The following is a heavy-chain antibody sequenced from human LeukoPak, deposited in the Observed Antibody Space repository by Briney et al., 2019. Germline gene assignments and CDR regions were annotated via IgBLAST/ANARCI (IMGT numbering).Heavy chain of an antibody. CDR3: ARSSNGVYIQ. CDR1: RFTFRNYY. V-gene: IGHV3-74*01. J-gene: IGHJ4*02. Sequence: GGSLRLSCVASRFTFRNYYMHWVRQVPGKGVVWVSRISGNGSSIFYADSVKGRFTISRDNAKNSLYVQMNSLRADDSAVYYCARSSNGVYIQWGQGTLVTVSS. CDR2: ISGNGSSI. D-gene: IGHD2-8*01.